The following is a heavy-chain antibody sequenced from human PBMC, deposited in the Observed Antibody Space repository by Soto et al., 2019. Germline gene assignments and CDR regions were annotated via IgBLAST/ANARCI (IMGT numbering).Heavy chain of an antibody. J-gene: IGHJ1*01. D-gene: IGHD4-17*01. CDR2: ISYDGSNK. CDR3: ARVYGGNSQYFQH. CDR1: GFTFSSYA. V-gene: IGHV3-30-3*01. Sequence: SLRLSCAASGFTFSSYAMHWVRQAPGKGLEWVAVISYDGSNKYYADSVKGRFTISRDNSKNTLYLQMNSLRAEDTAVYYCARVYGGNSQYFQHWGQGTLVTVSS.